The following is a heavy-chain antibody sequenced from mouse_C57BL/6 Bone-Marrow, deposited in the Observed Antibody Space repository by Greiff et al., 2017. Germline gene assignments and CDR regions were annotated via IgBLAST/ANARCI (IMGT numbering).Heavy chain of an antibody. CDR3: ARQGYYSNSYAMDY. Sequence: EMKVVESGGDLVKPGGSLKLSCAASGFTFSSYGMSWVRQTPDKRLEWVATISSGGSYTYYPDSVKGRFPISRDNAKNTLYLQRSSLKSEDTAIYYCARQGYYSNSYAMDYWGQGTSVTVSS. V-gene: IGHV5-6*01. CDR1: GFTFSSYG. CDR2: ISSGGSYT. J-gene: IGHJ4*01. D-gene: IGHD2-5*01.